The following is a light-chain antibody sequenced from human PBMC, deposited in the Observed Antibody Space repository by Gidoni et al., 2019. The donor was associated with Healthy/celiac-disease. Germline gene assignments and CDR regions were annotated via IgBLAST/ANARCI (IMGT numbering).Light chain of an antibody. CDR3: QQYDNLPSLT. Sequence: DIQMTQSPSSLSESVGDRVTITCQASQDISNYLNWYQQKPGKAPKLLIYDASNLETGVPSRFSGSGSGTDFTFTISSLQPEDIATYYCQQYDNLPSLTFGGGTKVEIK. V-gene: IGKV1-33*01. J-gene: IGKJ4*01. CDR1: QDISNY. CDR2: DAS.